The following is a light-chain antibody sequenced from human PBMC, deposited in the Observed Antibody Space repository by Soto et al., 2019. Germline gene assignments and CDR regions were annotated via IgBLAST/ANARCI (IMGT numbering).Light chain of an antibody. Sequence: EIVMTQSPATLSVSPGETAVLSCRASLSVSSDLAWFQQKPGQAPRLHIYSASSRATGVPARFSGSGSGTEFTLTISSLQSEDFAVYYCQQYNNWPPYTFGQGTKLEIK. J-gene: IGKJ2*01. V-gene: IGKV3-15*01. CDR2: SAS. CDR3: QQYNNWPPYT. CDR1: LSVSSD.